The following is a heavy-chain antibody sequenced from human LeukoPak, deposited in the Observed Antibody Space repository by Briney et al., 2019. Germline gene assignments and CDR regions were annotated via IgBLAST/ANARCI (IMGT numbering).Heavy chain of an antibody. CDR3: ARDGGEDAFDI. J-gene: IGHJ3*02. D-gene: IGHD3-10*01. CDR1: GFTFSSYW. Sequence: GGSLRLSCAASGFTFSSYWMHWVRQAPGKGLVWVSRITSDGSSTSYADSVKGRFTISRDNAKNTLYLQMNSLRAEDTAVYYCARDGGEDAFDIWGQGTMVTVSS. V-gene: IGHV3-74*01. CDR2: ITSDGSST.